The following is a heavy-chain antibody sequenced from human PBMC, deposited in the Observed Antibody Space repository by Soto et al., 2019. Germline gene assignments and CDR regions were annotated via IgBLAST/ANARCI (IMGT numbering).Heavy chain of an antibody. CDR1: GFSLSTTGVG. Sequence: QITLKESGPTLVEPTQTLTLTCSFSGFSLSTTGVGVGWLRQAPGKALECLGIIYWDGDRRYNPSLNNRLSITNDTSNSPVVLTMTYMEPVATATYYCANRVMYSTSWDVGWFDPWGQGTLVTVS. CDR2: IYWDGDR. V-gene: IGHV2-5*02. CDR3: ANRVMYSTSWDVGWFDP. J-gene: IGHJ5*02. D-gene: IGHD5-18*01.